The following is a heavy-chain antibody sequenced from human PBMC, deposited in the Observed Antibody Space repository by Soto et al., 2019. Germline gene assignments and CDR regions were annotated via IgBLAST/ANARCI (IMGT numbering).Heavy chain of an antibody. CDR2: IYAGGGT. J-gene: IGHJ4*02. V-gene: IGHV3-66*01. CDR3: ARSSYYYSSGTYGLDD. D-gene: IGHD3-10*01. CDR1: GFTVSNSY. Sequence: GGSLRLSCAASGFTVSNSYMTWVRQAPGKGLEWVSGIYAGGGTYYADSVKGRFTISRDNSENTLYLQMNNLRVEDTALYYCARSSYYYSSGTYGLDDWGQGTLVTVSS.